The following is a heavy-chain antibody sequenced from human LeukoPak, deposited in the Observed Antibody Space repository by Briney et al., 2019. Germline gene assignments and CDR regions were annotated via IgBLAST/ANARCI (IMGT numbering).Heavy chain of an antibody. CDR3: ARGRGWNYD. D-gene: IGHD1-7*01. Sequence: GASVKVSCKASGYTFTMNGISWVRQAPGQGLEWMGWINSYNGKTNYAQRLQGRVTMTTDTSTSTAYMELSSLRSEDTAVYYCARGRGWNYDWGQGTLVTVSS. V-gene: IGHV1-18*01. J-gene: IGHJ4*02. CDR1: GYTFTMNG. CDR2: INSYNGKT.